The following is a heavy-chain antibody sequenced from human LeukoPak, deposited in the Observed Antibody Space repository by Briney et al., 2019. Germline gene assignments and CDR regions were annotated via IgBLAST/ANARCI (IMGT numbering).Heavy chain of an antibody. J-gene: IGHJ3*02. D-gene: IGHD4-11*01. Sequence: ASVKVSCKASGYTFTSYAMNWVRQAPGQGLEWMGWINTNTGNPTYAQGFTGRFVFSLDTSVSTAYLQISSLKAEDTAVYYCARGFETTVTTGGAFDIWGQGTMVTVSS. V-gene: IGHV7-4-1*02. CDR3: ARGFETTVTTGGAFDI. CDR1: GYTFTSYA. CDR2: INTNTGNP.